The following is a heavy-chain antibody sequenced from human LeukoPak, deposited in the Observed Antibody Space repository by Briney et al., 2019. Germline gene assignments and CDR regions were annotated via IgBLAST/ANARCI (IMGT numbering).Heavy chain of an antibody. V-gene: IGHV4-34*01. J-gene: IGHJ4*02. D-gene: IGHD3-10*01. CDR3: ARGGRDTMVRGVTPLDY. CDR1: GGSFSGYY. Sequence: SETLSLTCAVYGGSFSGYYWSWIRQPPGKGLEWIGEIDHSGSTNYNPSLKSRVTISVDTSKNQFSLKLSSVTAADTAVYYCARGGRDTMVRGVTPLDYWGQGTLVTVSS. CDR2: IDHSGST.